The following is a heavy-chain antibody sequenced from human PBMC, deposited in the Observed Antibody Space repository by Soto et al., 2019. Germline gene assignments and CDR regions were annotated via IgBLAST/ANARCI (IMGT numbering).Heavy chain of an antibody. CDR1: GFTFRSYW. V-gene: IGHV3-74*01. Sequence: GSLRLSCAASGFTFRSYWMHWVRQAPGKGLVWVSRINSDGSSTSYADSVKGRFTIPRDNAKNTLYLQMNSLRAEDTAVYYCVRTSLVVAAATREDYWGQGILVTVSS. J-gene: IGHJ4*02. CDR3: VRTSLVVAAATREDY. D-gene: IGHD2-15*01. CDR2: INSDGSST.